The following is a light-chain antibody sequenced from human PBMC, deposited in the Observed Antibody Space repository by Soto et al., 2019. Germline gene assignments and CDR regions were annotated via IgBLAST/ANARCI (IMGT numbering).Light chain of an antibody. CDR1: QSISTW. CDR2: KAS. Sequence: DIQMTQSPSTLSASVGDRVTITCRASQSISTWLAWYQQKPGKAPNLLIYKASNLESGVPSRFSGSGSGTEFTLTISGLQRDDFATYYCQPYETYSTFGQGTKLEIK. J-gene: IGKJ2*01. V-gene: IGKV1-5*03. CDR3: QPYETYST.